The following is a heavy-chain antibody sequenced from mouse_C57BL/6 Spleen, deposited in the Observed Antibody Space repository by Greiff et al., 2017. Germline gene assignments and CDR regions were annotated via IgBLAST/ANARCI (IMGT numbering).Heavy chain of an antibody. V-gene: IGHV1-50*01. CDR1: GYTFTSYW. CDR2: IDPSDSYT. Sequence: QVQLQQPGAELVKPGASVKLSCKASGYTFTSYWMQWVKQRPGQGLEWIGEIDPSDSYTNYNQKFKGKATLTVDTSSSTAYMQLSSLTSEDSAVYYCARRTTVVAYYAMDYWGQGTSVTVSS. D-gene: IGHD1-1*01. CDR3: ARRTTVVAYYAMDY. J-gene: IGHJ4*01.